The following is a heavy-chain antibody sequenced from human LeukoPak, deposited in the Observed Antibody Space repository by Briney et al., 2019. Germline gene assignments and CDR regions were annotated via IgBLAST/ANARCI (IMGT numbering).Heavy chain of an antibody. CDR1: GFTFSSYA. D-gene: IGHD3-16*02. J-gene: IGHJ4*02. Sequence: GRSLRLSCAASGFTFSSYAMHWVRQAPSKGLEWVAVISYDGSNKYYADSVKGRFTISRDNSKNTLYLQMNSLRAEDTAVYYCARDPDDYVWGSYRYSRRLDYWGQGTLVTVSS. V-gene: IGHV3-30-3*01. CDR3: ARDPDDYVWGSYRYSRRLDY. CDR2: ISYDGSNK.